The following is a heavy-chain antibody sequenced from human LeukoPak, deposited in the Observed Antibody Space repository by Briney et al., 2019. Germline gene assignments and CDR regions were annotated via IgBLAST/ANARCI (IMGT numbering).Heavy chain of an antibody. CDR3: ASQKVLLWFGELLFDP. D-gene: IGHD3-10*01. CDR2: IYYSGST. Sequence: SETLSLTCTVSGGSISSYYWGWIRQPPGKGLEWIGSIYYSGSTYYNPSLKSRVTISVDTSKNQFSLKLSSVTAADTAVYYCASQKVLLWFGELLFDPWGQGTLVTVSS. CDR1: GGSISSYY. J-gene: IGHJ5*02. V-gene: IGHV4-39*01.